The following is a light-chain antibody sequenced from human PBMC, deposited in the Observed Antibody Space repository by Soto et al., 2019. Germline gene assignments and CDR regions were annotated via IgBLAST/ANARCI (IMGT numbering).Light chain of an antibody. J-gene: IGLJ7*01. Sequence: QSVLTQPPSASGTPGQRVTISCSGCSSNIGSNTVNWYQQLPGTAPKLLIYSNTQRPSGVPDRFSGSKSGTSASLAISGLQSEDEADYYCAAWDDSLNGSVFGGGTQLTVL. CDR2: SNT. CDR1: SSNIGSNT. V-gene: IGLV1-44*01. CDR3: AAWDDSLNGSV.